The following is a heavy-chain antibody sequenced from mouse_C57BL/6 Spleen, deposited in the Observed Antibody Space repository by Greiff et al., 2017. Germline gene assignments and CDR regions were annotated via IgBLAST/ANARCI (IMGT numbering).Heavy chain of an antibody. CDR1: GYTFTSYW. CDR2: INPSNGGT. J-gene: IGHJ2*01. D-gene: IGHD2-2*01. CDR3: ARFDGYDYFDY. Sequence: QVQLQQPGTELVKPGASVKLSCKASGYTFTSYWMHWVKQRPGQGLEWIGNINPSNGGTNYNEKFKSKATLTVDKSSSTAYMELSSLTSEDSAVYYWARFDGYDYFDYWGQGTTLTVSS. V-gene: IGHV1-53*01.